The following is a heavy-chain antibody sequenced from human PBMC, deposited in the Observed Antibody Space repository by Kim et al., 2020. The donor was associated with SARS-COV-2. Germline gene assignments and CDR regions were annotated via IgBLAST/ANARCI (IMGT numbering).Heavy chain of an antibody. CDR3: VKGEGGTRLWSDLDA. D-gene: IGHD3-10*01. J-gene: IGHJ5*02. Sequence: GGSLRLSCAASGFTFSHFGMHWIRQAPGKGLEWLTFISDDGSDEDHASSVRGRSAISRDNSENTLYLQLNSLGPEDTALYYCVKGEGGTRLWSDLDAWGQGALVTVSS. V-gene: IGHV3-30*18. CDR1: GFTFSHFG. CDR2: ISDDGSDE.